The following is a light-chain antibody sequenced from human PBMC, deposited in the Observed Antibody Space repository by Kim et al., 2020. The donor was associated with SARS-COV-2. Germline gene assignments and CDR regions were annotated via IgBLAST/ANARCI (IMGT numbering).Light chain of an antibody. V-gene: IGKV1-6*02. CDR2: AAS. CDR1: QGIRND. CDR3: LQDYNYPRT. J-gene: IGKJ1*01. Sequence: AIQMTQSPSSLSASVGDRIIITCRASQGIRNDLGWYQQKPGKAPKLLIYAASSLQSGVTSRFSGSGSGTDFTLTISSLQPEDFATYYCLQDYNYPRTFGQGTKVDIK.